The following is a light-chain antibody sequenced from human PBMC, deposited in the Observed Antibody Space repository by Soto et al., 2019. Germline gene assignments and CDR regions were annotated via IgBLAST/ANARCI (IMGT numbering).Light chain of an antibody. Sequence: EIVMTQSPATLSGSPGERATLSCRASQSISTNLAWYQQKPGQTPRLLIHGASTRASVIPARFSGSGSGTEFTFTISSMQSEDFAVYYCQHYNIWPPTFGQGTKLEIK. CDR2: GAS. J-gene: IGKJ2*01. CDR1: QSISTN. CDR3: QHYNIWPPT. V-gene: IGKV3-15*01.